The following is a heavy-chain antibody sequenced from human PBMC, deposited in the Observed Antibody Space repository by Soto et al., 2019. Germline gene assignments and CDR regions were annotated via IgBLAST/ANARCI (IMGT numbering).Heavy chain of an antibody. CDR3: ARGTPFAPYSSSWYVY. CDR2: ISGGGGST. J-gene: IGHJ4*02. Sequence: EVQLLESGGGLVQPGGSLRLSCAASGFTFSTYAMNWVRQAPGKGLEWVSAISGGGGSTYYADSVKGRVTISRDNAKNSLYLQMNSLRAEDTAVYYCARGTPFAPYSSSWYVYWGQGTLVTVSS. CDR1: GFTFSTYA. V-gene: IGHV3-23*01. D-gene: IGHD6-13*01.